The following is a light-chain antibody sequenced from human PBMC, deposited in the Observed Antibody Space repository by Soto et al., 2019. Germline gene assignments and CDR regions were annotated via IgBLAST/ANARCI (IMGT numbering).Light chain of an antibody. Sequence: DIQMTQSPSTLSASVGDRVTITCRASQSISSWLAWYQQKPGKAPKLLIYKASSLESGVPSRFSGSGSGTEFTLTISSLQPDDFETYYCQQYNSYPLTVGGGTKVEIK. CDR1: QSISSW. J-gene: IGKJ4*01. CDR2: KAS. CDR3: QQYNSYPLT. V-gene: IGKV1-5*03.